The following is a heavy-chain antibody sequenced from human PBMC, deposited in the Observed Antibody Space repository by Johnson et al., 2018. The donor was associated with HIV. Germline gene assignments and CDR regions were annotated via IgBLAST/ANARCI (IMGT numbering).Heavy chain of an antibody. V-gene: IGHV3-69-1*01. Sequence: VQLVESGGGVVRPGGSLRLSCAASGFTFDDYGMSWVRQAPGTGLEWVSIIYSGSTIYYADSVKGRLTISRDNAKNSLYLQMNSLRAEDTAVYYCARSTYCGGDCYSVAFDIWGQGTMVTVSS. CDR2: IYSGSTI. J-gene: IGHJ3*02. CDR1: GFTFDDYG. CDR3: ARSTYCGGDCYSVAFDI. D-gene: IGHD2-21*01.